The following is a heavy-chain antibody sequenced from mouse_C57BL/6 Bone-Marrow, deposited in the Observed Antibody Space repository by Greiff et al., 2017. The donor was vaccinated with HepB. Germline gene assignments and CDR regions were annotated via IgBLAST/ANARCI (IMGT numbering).Heavy chain of an antibody. CDR3: ARSGDYDSY. Sequence: VQVVESGAELARPGASVKLSCKASGYTFTSYGISWVKQRTGQGLEWIGEIYPRSGNTYYNEKFKGKATLTADKSSSTAYMELRSLTSEDSAVYFCARSGDYDSYWGQGTLVTVSA. J-gene: IGHJ3*01. CDR1: GYTFTSYG. V-gene: IGHV1-81*01. CDR2: IYPRSGNT. D-gene: IGHD2-4*01.